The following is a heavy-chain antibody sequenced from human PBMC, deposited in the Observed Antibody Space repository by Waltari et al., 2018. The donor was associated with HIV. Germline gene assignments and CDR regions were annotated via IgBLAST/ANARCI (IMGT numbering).Heavy chain of an antibody. J-gene: IGHJ4*02. D-gene: IGHD3-10*01. V-gene: IGHV3-23*01. CDR1: GFCFSRYT. CDR3: GRGDYGGSALGLSAR. Sequence: EVQLLESGGGLVQPGGFVRVSCAASGFCFSRYTVPWVRQASGKGLEWFSTIKGRGSTTYLSDTGGGRFTIYRDNAKIMFYLKMRDLRAADTAVYCCGRGDYGGSALGLSARWGQGTLVTVSS. CDR2: IKGRGSTT.